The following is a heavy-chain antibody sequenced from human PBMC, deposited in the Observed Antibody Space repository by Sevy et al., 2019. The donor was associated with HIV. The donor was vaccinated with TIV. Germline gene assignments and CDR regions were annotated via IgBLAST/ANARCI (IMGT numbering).Heavy chain of an antibody. CDR1: GFTFSTYG. CDR2: IWFDGSNT. V-gene: IGHV3-33*01. CDR3: ARDLEFYVYGEYGPAFMPDY. D-gene: IGHD3-16*01. Sequence: GGSLRLSCAASGFTFSTYGMHWVRQAPGKGLEWVAVIWFDGSNTYYAYSVKGRFTISKDIAKNTLYLQMNSLKAEETAVYYCARDLEFYVYGEYGPAFMPDYWGQGTLVTVSS. J-gene: IGHJ4*02.